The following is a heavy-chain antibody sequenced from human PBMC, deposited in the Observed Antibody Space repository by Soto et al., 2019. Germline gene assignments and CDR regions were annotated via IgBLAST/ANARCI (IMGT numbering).Heavy chain of an antibody. Sequence: AAVQVSCKASGYTFSSYGISWVRQAPGQGLEWMGWISAYNGNTNYAQKLQGRVTMTTDTSTSTAYMELRSLTSDDTAVYYCARGRVSCSSASCYFYYCMDVWGQGTTVTVSS. CDR2: ISAYNGNT. D-gene: IGHD2-2*01. J-gene: IGHJ6*02. CDR1: GYTFSSYG. V-gene: IGHV1-18*04. CDR3: ARGRVSCSSASCYFYYCMDV.